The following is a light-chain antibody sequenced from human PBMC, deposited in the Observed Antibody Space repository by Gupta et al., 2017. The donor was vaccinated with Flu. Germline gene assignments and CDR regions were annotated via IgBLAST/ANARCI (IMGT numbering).Light chain of an antibody. Sequence: DIVMTQSPDSLAVSLGERATINCKSSQSVLYSSNNKNNLAWYQQKPGQPPKLLICWASSREAGVLDRFSGSGSGTDFTLTISSLQAEDVAVYYCQQYHSPPLTFGGGTKVVIK. CDR3: QQYHSPPLT. CDR1: QSVLYSSNNKNN. V-gene: IGKV4-1*01. CDR2: WAS. J-gene: IGKJ4*01.